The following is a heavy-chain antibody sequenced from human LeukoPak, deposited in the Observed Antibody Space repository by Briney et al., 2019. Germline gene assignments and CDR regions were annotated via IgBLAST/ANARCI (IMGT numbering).Heavy chain of an antibody. CDR2: ISSSSSYI. CDR3: AREGEGYYDSSGYLAFDY. Sequence: GGSLRLSCSASGFTFSSYSMNWVRQAPGKGLEWVSSISSSSSYIYYADSGKGRFTISRDNAKSSLYLEMNSLRAEDTDVYYCAREGEGYYDSSGYLAFDYWGQGTLVTVSS. J-gene: IGHJ4*02. V-gene: IGHV3-21*01. D-gene: IGHD3-22*01. CDR1: GFTFSSYS.